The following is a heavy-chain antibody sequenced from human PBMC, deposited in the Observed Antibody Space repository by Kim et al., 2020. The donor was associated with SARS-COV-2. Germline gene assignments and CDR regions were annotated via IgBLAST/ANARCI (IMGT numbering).Heavy chain of an antibody. CDR1: GFTFSSYS. J-gene: IGHJ4*02. CDR2: ISSSSSYI. Sequence: GGSLRLSCAAPGFTFSSYSMNWVRQAPGKGLEWVSSISSSSSYIYYADSVKGRFTISRDNAKNSLYLQMNSLRAEDTAVYYCARDLVGATWGGLFDYWGQGTLVTVSS. D-gene: IGHD1-26*01. V-gene: IGHV3-21*01. CDR3: ARDLVGATWGGLFDY.